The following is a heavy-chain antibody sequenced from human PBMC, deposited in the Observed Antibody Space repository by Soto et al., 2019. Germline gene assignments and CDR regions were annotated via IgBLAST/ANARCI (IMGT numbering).Heavy chain of an antibody. D-gene: IGHD2-21*02. CDR1: GFTFSSNW. V-gene: IGHV3-74*01. CDR2: INADGSET. Sequence: EVQLVESGGGLVQPGGSLRLSCAASGFTFSSNWMHWVRRVPGRGLVWVSRINADGSETNYEDSVEGRFTISRDNPKNTLDLQMNRLRAEDTAVYYCARDGDGFWGQGTLVTVSS. J-gene: IGHJ4*02. CDR3: ARDGDGF.